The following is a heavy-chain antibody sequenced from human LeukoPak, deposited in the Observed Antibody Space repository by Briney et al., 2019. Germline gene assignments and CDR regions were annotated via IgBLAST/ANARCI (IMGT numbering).Heavy chain of an antibody. Sequence: PGGSLRLSCAVSVFSLGSYGIHWVRQAPGKGLEGVTFIQFDGSEKYYVDSVKGRFTISRDNSKNKLFLQMNSLRADDTAVYYCGRGGVGASFDHWGKGILVIVSS. CDR1: VFSLGSYG. D-gene: IGHD1-26*01. CDR3: GRGGVGASFDH. J-gene: IGHJ4*02. CDR2: IQFDGSEK. V-gene: IGHV3-30*02.